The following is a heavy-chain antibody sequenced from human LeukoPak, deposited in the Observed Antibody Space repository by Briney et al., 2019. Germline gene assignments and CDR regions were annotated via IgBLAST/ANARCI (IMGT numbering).Heavy chain of an antibody. CDR2: ISGDGGST. CDR1: GFTLDDYA. J-gene: IGHJ1*01. Sequence: GGSLRLSCAASGFTLDDYAMHWVRQAPGKGLEWVSLISGDGGSTYYADSVKGRFTISRDNSKNSLYLQMNSLRTEDTALYYCAKDIRAAAGSPIQHWGQGTLVTVSS. CDR3: AKDIRAAAGSPIQH. D-gene: IGHD6-13*01. V-gene: IGHV3-43*02.